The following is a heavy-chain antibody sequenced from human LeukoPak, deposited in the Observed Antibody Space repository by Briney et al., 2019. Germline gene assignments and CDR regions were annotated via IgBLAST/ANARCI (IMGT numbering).Heavy chain of an antibody. V-gene: IGHV1-18*01. Sequence: ASVKVSCKSSGYTSRTYGISWMRQAPGQGLEWMGWISFHNGNTNYAQKFHGRLTMTTDTSTSTAYMELRSLRSDDTGVYYCAREWDDYAADIWGQGTMVTVSS. CDR1: GYTSRTYG. D-gene: IGHD4-17*01. J-gene: IGHJ3*02. CDR2: ISFHNGNT. CDR3: AREWDDYAADI.